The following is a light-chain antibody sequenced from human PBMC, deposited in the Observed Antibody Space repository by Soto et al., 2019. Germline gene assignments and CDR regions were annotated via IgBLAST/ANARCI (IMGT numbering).Light chain of an antibody. CDR3: QQYASSPLT. Sequence: EIVLTQSPGTLSLSSGERATLSCRASQSVRSNYLAWYQQKPGQAPRLLIYGASSRATGIPDRFGGSGSGTDFTINISRLEPEDFAVYYCQQYASSPLTFGGGPKVEIK. V-gene: IGKV3-20*01. CDR2: GAS. CDR1: QSVRSNY. J-gene: IGKJ4*01.